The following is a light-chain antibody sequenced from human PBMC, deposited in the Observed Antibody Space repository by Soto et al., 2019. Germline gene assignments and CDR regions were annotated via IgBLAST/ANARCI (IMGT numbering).Light chain of an antibody. J-gene: IGLJ1*01. CDR2: GVT. CDR3: CSYAGSYSYV. CDR1: SSDVGGYNY. V-gene: IGLV2-11*01. Sequence: QSVLTQPRSVSGSPGQSVAISCTGTSSDVGGYNYVSWYQQHPGKAPKLMIYGVTKRPSGVPDRFSASKSGNTASLTISGLQADDEADYYCCSYAGSYSYVFGTGTKVTVL.